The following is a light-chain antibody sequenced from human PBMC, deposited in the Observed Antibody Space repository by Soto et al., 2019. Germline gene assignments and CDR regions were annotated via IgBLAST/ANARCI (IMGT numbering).Light chain of an antibody. CDR2: DAS. CDR3: QQYNSYWT. Sequence: IQMTQYPSTLSASVGERVTISCRASQSVNNWLAWYQRKPGKAPKLLIHDASTLESGIPSRFSGSGSGTEFTLTISSLQPDDFATYYCQQYNSYWTFGQGTKVDTK. J-gene: IGKJ1*01. V-gene: IGKV1-5*01. CDR1: QSVNNW.